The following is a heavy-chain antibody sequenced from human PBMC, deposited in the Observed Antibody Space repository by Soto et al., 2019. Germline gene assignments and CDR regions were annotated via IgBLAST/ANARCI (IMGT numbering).Heavy chain of an antibody. D-gene: IGHD6-19*01. CDR3: AGGFSSVVFDV. J-gene: IGHJ3*01. Sequence: QVQLQESGPGLVKPSETLPLTCTVSGGSISSYYWSWIRQPPGKGLEWIGYFYYGGSTNYNPSLKSRVTISIDTSKNQFSLNLFSVTAADTAVYYCAGGFSSVVFDVWGQGTMVTVSS. CDR2: FYYGGST. V-gene: IGHV4-59*01. CDR1: GGSISSYY.